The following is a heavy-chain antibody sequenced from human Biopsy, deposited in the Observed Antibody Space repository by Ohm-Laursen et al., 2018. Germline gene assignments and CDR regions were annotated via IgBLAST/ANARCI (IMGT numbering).Heavy chain of an antibody. D-gene: IGHD1-1*01. CDR3: AADINVWNVNY. CDR1: GYTLNELP. V-gene: IGHV1-24*01. Sequence: EASVKVSCKVSGYTLNELPMHWVRQVPGKGLEWMGGFAPENGKTVYAQNFQARVSLTEDASTDIAYMELRSLRSEDTAVYYCAADINVWNVNYWGQGTQVTVSS. CDR2: FAPENGKT. J-gene: IGHJ4*02.